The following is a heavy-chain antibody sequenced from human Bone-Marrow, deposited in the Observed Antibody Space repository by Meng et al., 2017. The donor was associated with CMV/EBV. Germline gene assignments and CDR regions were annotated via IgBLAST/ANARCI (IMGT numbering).Heavy chain of an antibody. Sequence: SETLSLTCTVSGGSISSYYWSWIRQPPGKGLEWIGYIYYSGSTNYNPSLKSRVTISVDTSKNQFSLKLSSVTAADTAVYYCARGEVGTNPDYWGQGTLVTVSS. J-gene: IGHJ4*02. CDR3: ARGEVGTNPDY. D-gene: IGHD1-14*01. V-gene: IGHV4-59*01. CDR1: GGSISSYY. CDR2: IYYSGST.